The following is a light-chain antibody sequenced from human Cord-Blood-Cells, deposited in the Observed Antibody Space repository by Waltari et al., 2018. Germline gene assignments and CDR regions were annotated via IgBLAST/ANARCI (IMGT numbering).Light chain of an antibody. V-gene: IGLV2-18*02. Sequence: QSALTQPPSVSGSPGQSVTISCTGTSSDVGSYNRVSWYQQPPGTAPKLMIYEVTNLPSGVPDRFSGSKSGNTASLTISGLQAEDEADYYCSSYTSSSTSVVFGGGTKLTVL. CDR3: SSYTSSSTSVV. J-gene: IGLJ2*01. CDR2: EVT. CDR1: SSDVGSYNR.